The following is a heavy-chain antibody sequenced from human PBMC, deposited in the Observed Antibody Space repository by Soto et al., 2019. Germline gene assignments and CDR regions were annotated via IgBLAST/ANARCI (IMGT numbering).Heavy chain of an antibody. V-gene: IGHV5-51*01. CDR3: ARHEQLYYYFYGMDV. CDR1: GFSFTTYW. Sequence: LKISCKASGFSFTTYWIGWVRQMPGKGLEWIGIINPGDSEIRYSPSFQGHVTISADRSISTAYLQWSSLKASDTAMYYCARHEQLYYYFYGMDVWGQGTTVTVS. J-gene: IGHJ6*02. CDR2: INPGDSEI. D-gene: IGHD1-1*01.